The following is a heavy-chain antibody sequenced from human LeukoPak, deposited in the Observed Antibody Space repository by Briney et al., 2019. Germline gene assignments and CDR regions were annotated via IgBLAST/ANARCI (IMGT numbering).Heavy chain of an antibody. D-gene: IGHD6-19*01. Sequence: TSETLSLTCTVSGYSIDSGYYWGWIRQPPGKGLEWIGSIYHSGKAYYNPSLKSRVTISVDTSKNQFSLRLNSVTAADTALYYCARDRIAVSDPPNWFDPWGQGTLVTVSS. CDR2: IYHSGKA. J-gene: IGHJ5*02. CDR1: GYSIDSGYY. V-gene: IGHV4-38-2*02. CDR3: ARDRIAVSDPPNWFDP.